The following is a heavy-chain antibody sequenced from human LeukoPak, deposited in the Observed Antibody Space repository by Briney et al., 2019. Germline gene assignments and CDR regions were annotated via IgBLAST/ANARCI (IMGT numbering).Heavy chain of an antibody. D-gene: IGHD4-17*01. CDR3: ARDTGDYGSYYYGMDV. J-gene: IGHJ6*02. V-gene: IGHV3-30-3*01. Sequence: PGGSLRLSCAASGFTFSSYAMHWVRQAPGKGLEWVAVISYDGSNKYYADSVKGQFTISRDNSKNTLYLQMNSLRAEDTAVYYCARDTGDYGSYYYGMDVWGQGTTVTVSS. CDR1: GFTFSSYA. CDR2: ISYDGSNK.